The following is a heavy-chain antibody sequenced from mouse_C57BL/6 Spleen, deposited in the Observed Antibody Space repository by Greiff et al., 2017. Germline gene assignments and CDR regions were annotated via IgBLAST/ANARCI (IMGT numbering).Heavy chain of an antibody. CDR2: IDPSDSYT. D-gene: IGHD3-2*02. CDR3: ARGSGYVDY. V-gene: IGHV1-59*01. J-gene: IGHJ2*01. CDR1: GYTFTSYW. Sequence: QVQLQQPGAELVRPGTSVKLSCKASGYTFTSYWMHWVKQRPGQGLEWIGVIDPSDSYTNYNQTFKGKATLTVDPSSSTAYMQLSSLTSEDSAVYYCARGSGYVDYWGQGTTLTVSS.